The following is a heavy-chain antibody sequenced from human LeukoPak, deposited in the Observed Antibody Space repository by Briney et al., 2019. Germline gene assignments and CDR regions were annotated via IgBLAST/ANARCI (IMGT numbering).Heavy chain of an antibody. V-gene: IGHV3-30*02. J-gene: IGHJ1*01. CDR1: GFTFSSYG. Sequence: GRSLRLSCAASGFTFSSYGMHWVRQAPGKGLEWVAFIRYDGSNKYYADSVKGRFTISRDNSKNTLYLQMNSLRAEDTAVYYCAKPYCSSTSCPFQHWGQGTLVTVSS. CDR3: AKPYCSSTSCPFQH. CDR2: IRYDGSNK. D-gene: IGHD2-2*01.